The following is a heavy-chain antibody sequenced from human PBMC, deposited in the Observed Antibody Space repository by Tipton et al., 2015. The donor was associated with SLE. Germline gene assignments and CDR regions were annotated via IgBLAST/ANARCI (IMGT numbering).Heavy chain of an antibody. J-gene: IGHJ4*02. CDR3: ARSLGTYYYDSTVAF. D-gene: IGHD3-22*01. V-gene: IGHV4-59*01. Sequence: TLSLTCTVSGGSISSYYWSWIRQSPGKGLEWIGYIFYSGSTNYNPSLKSRVTISVDTSKNQFSLKLSSVTAADTAVYYCARSLGTYYYDSTVAFWGQGTLVTVYS. CDR2: IFYSGST. CDR1: GGSISSYY.